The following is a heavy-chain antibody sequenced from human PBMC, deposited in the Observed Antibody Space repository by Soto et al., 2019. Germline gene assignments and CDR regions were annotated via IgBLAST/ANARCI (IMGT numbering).Heavy chain of an antibody. CDR1: GFTFDDYA. D-gene: IGHD6-19*01. CDR2: ISWNSGSI. V-gene: IGHV3-9*01. Sequence: EVQLVESGGGLVQPGRSLRLSCAASGFTFDDYAMHWVRQAPGKGLEWVSGISWNSGSIGYADFVKGRFTISRDNAKNSLYLQMNSLRAEDTALYYCVRVGYSSGWDVSDYWGQGTLVTVSS. CDR3: VRVGYSSGWDVSDY. J-gene: IGHJ4*02.